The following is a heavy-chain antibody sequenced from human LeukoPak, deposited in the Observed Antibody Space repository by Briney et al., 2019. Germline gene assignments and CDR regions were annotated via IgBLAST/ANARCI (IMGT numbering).Heavy chain of an antibody. Sequence: GGSLRLSCAASGFTFSSYAMHWVRQAPGKGLEWVAVISYDGSNKYYADSVKGRFTISRDNSKNTLYLQMNSLRAEDTAVYYCARERGRATGPDALDICCQRTTLTVAS. CDR2: ISYDGSNK. D-gene: IGHD1-14*01. CDR3: ARERGRATGPDALDI. CDR1: GFTFSSYA. V-gene: IGHV3-30*01. J-gene: IGHJ3*02.